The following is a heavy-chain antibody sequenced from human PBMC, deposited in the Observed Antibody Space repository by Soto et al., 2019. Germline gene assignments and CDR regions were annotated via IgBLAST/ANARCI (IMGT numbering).Heavy chain of an antibody. J-gene: IGHJ5*02. D-gene: IGHD6-19*01. CDR3: ATTRGIAVGGSFDN. CDR1: GGSASRRSAY. Sequence: SETLSLTCTVSGGSASRRSAYLGWVRQPPGKGLEWIGTLFSGSTYSNPSLKSRVTISVDTSKNQFSLKLKSVAATDTAVYYCATTRGIAVGGSFDNWGQGILVTVSS. V-gene: IGHV4-39*01. CDR2: LFSGST.